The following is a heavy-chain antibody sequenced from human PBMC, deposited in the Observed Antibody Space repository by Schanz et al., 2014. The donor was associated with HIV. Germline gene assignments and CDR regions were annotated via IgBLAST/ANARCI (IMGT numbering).Heavy chain of an antibody. CDR3: ASLVGATGLELDY. CDR2: MNPNSGNT. J-gene: IGHJ4*02. D-gene: IGHD1-26*01. Sequence: QVPLVQSGSEVKKPGSSVKVSCKASGGTFTSYAISWVRQATGQGLEWMGWMNPNSGNTGYAQKFQGRVTMTRNTSISTAYMELSSLRSEDTAVYYCASLVGATGLELDYWGQGTLVTVSS. CDR1: GGTFTSYA. V-gene: IGHV1-8*02.